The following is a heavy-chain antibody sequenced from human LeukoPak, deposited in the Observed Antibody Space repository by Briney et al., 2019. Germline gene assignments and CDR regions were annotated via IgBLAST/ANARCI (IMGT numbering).Heavy chain of an antibody. CDR1: GGTFSSYA. V-gene: IGHV1-69*13. J-gene: IGHJ3*02. Sequence: SVTVSCTASGGTFSSYAISWVRQAPGQGLEWMGGIIPIFGTANYAQKFQGRVTITADESTSTAYMELSSLRSEDTAVYYCARVSGNPPHHDAFDIWGQGTMVTVSS. CDR3: ARVSGNPPHHDAFDI. CDR2: IIPIFGTA. D-gene: IGHD4-23*01.